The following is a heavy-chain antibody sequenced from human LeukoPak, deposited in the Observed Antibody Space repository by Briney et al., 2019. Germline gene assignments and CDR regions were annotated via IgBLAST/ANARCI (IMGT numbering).Heavy chain of an antibody. CDR2: IYYSGST. J-gene: IGHJ4*02. V-gene: IGHV4-30-4*01. CDR1: GGSISSGGYY. CDR3: ARVGHYYDSSGYQLNFDY. D-gene: IGHD3-22*01. Sequence: SETLSLTCAVSGGSISSGGYYWSWIRQPPGKGLEWIGYIYYSGSTYYNPSLKSRVTISVDTSKNQFSLKLSSVTAADTAVYYCARVGHYYDSSGYQLNFDYWGQGTLVTVSS.